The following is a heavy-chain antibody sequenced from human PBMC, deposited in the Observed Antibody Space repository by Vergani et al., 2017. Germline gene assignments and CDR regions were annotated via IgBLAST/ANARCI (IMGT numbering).Heavy chain of an antibody. CDR1: GFTFSSYG. CDR3: ARDSGWYDY. Sequence: QVQLVESGGGVVQPGRSLRLSCAASGFTFSSYGMHWVRQAPGKGLEWVAVISYDGSNKYYADSVKGRFTISRDNSKNTLFLQMNSLRAEDTAVYYCARDSGWYDYRGQGTLVTVSS. V-gene: IGHV3-30*03. CDR2: ISYDGSNK. J-gene: IGHJ4*02. D-gene: IGHD6-19*01.